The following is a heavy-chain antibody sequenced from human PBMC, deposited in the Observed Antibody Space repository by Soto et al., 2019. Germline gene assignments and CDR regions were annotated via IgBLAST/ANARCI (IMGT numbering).Heavy chain of an antibody. J-gene: IGHJ5*02. Sequence: PSETLSLTCTVSGGSISSYYWSWIRQPPGKGLEWIGYIYYSGSTNYNPSLKSRVTISVDTSKNQFSLKLSSVTAADTAVYYCARPLLGTAGWFDPWGQGTLVTVSS. V-gene: IGHV4-59*08. D-gene: IGHD1-1*01. CDR3: ARPLLGTAGWFDP. CDR1: GGSISSYY. CDR2: IYYSGST.